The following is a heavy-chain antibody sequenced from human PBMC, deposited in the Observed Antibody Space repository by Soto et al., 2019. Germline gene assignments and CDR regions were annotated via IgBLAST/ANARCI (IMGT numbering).Heavy chain of an antibody. D-gene: IGHD3-22*01. Sequence: EVQLDESGGGWVKPGGSLRLSCAASGFTFTHAYMNWVRQPPGKRLEWVGRIRSKPEGGTTAYAPPVKGRLNISRDDTDNTEYRQMSSLKSEDTAVYYWTATYYYDSSAWAYWGHGAQVIVSS. CDR2: IRSKPEGGTT. V-gene: IGHV3-15*07. J-gene: IGHJ4*01. CDR1: GFTFTHAY. CDR3: TATYYYDSSAWAY.